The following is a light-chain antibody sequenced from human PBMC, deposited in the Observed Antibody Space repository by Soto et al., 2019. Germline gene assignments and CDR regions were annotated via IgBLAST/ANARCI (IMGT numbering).Light chain of an antibody. Sequence: IVLTQAPGSLSLSPGGRATLSCRASQSVSSYLAWYQQKPGQAPRLLIYDASNRATGIPARFSGSGSGTDFTLTISSLEPEDFAVYYCQQYKNWPPITLGQGTRLEIK. V-gene: IGKV3-11*01. CDR3: QQYKNWPPIT. J-gene: IGKJ5*01. CDR2: DAS. CDR1: QSVSSY.